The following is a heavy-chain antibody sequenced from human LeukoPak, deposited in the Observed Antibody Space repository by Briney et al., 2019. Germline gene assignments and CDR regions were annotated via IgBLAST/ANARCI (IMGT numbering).Heavy chain of an antibody. V-gene: IGHV1-2*02. D-gene: IGHD6-19*01. CDR2: INPNSGGT. J-gene: IGHJ2*01. CDR1: GYTFTGYY. Sequence: ASEKVSCKASGYTFTGYYMHWVRQAPGQGLEWMGWINPNSGGTNYAQKFQGRVTMTRDTSISTAYMELSRLRSEDTAVYYCARDRVAVAPFSYWYFDLWGRGTLVTVSS. CDR3: ARDRVAVAPFSYWYFDL.